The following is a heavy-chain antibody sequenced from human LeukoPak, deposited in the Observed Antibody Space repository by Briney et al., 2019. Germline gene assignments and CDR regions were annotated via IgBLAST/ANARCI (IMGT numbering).Heavy chain of an antibody. CDR2: IHYRVSS. D-gene: IGHD3-16*01. CDR3: ARNSPPIRDTSDYDSLDYTYFYMDV. CDR1: GGSLTSYY. V-gene: IGHV4-59*01. J-gene: IGHJ6*03. Sequence: SETLSLTCSVSGGSLTSYYWSWIRQPPGKGLEWIGYIHYRVSSNYNPSLKSRVTISVDTSKNHLSLTLTSVTAADTAVYYCARNSPPIRDTSDYDSLDYTYFYMDVWGEGTTVTISS.